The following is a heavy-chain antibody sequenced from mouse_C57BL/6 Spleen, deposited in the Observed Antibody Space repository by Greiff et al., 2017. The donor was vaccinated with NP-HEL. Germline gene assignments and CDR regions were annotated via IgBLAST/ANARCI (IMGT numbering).Heavy chain of an antibody. CDR1: GFTFSDYY. CDR2: INYDGSST. CDR3: ARSDRTYFDY. Sequence: EVMLVESEGGLVQPGSSMKLSCTASGFTFSDYYMAWVRQVPEKGLEWVANINYDGSSTYYLDSLKSRFIISRDNAKNILYLQMSSLKSEDTATYYCARSDRTYFDYWGQGTTLTVSS. V-gene: IGHV5-16*01. J-gene: IGHJ2*01.